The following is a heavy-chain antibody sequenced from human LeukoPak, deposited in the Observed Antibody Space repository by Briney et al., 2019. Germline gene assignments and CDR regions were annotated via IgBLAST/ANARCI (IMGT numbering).Heavy chain of an antibody. D-gene: IGHD2-2*01. V-gene: IGHV1-2*06. CDR1: GYTFTGYY. CDR3: ARRRKYCSSTSCYSAVGFDY. CDR2: INPNSGRT. Sequence: ASVRVSCEASGYTFTGYYMHWVRQAPGHGLEWMGRINPNSGRTNYAQKFQGRVTMTSETSISTAYMELSRLRSDDTAVYYCARRRKYCSSTSCYSAVGFDYWGQGTLVTVSS. J-gene: IGHJ4*02.